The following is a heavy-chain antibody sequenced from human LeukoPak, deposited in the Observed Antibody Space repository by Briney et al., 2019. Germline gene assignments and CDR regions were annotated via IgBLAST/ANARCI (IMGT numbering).Heavy chain of an antibody. J-gene: IGHJ3*02. D-gene: IGHD3-16*01. CDR2: ISSSSSYI. CDR1: GFTFSSYS. CDR3: ASAGFYDWVADDAFDI. V-gene: IGHV3-21*01. Sequence: GGSLRLSCAASGFTFSSYSMNWVRQAPGKGLEWVSSISSSSSYIYYADSVKGRFTISRDNAKNSLYLQMNSLRAEDTAVYYCASAGFYDWVADDAFDIWGQGTMVTVSS.